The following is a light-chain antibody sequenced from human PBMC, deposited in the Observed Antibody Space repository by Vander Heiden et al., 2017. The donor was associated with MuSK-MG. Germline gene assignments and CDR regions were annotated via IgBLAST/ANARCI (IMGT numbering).Light chain of an antibody. CDR3: QQYGRSLYT. CDR2: AAS. Sequence: EIVLTQSPGTLSLSPGKRATLSCRASQSVSSSYLAWYQQKPGQAPRLLIYAASSRATGIPDRFSGSGSGADFTLTISRLEPEDFAVYYCQQYGRSLYTFGQGTKLEIK. V-gene: IGKV3-20*01. CDR1: QSVSSSY. J-gene: IGKJ2*01.